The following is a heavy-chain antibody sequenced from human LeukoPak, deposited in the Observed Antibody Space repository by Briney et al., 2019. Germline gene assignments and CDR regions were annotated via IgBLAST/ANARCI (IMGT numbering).Heavy chain of an antibody. CDR2: IYTSGST. Sequence: SETLSLTCTVSGGSISSGSYYWSWIRQPAGKGLEWIGRIYTSGSTNYNPSLKSRVTISVDTSKNQFSLKLSSVTAADTAVYYCARDSGSYYDDAFDIWGQGTMVTVSS. CDR1: GGSISSGSYY. D-gene: IGHD1-26*01. CDR3: ARDSGSYYDDAFDI. J-gene: IGHJ3*02. V-gene: IGHV4-61*02.